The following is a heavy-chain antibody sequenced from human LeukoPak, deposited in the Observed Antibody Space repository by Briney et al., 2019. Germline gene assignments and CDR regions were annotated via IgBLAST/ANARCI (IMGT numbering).Heavy chain of an antibody. J-gene: IGHJ5*02. CDR2: IFYSGST. Sequence: PSETLSLTCTVSGGSISSHYWSWIRQPPGKGLEWIGYIFYSGSTNYNPSLKSRDTISVDTSKNQFSLKLSSVTAADTAVYYCARDPRYYGSGSYLRSYNWFDPWGQGTLVTVSS. CDR3: ARDPRYYGSGSYLRSYNWFDP. V-gene: IGHV4-59*11. CDR1: GGSISSHY. D-gene: IGHD3-10*01.